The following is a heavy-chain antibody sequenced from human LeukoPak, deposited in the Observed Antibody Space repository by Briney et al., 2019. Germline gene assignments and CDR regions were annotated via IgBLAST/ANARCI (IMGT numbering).Heavy chain of an antibody. V-gene: IGHV4-39*07. D-gene: IGHD3-22*01. J-gene: IGHJ4*02. Sequence: SETLSLTCPVSGDSISSRTNYWGWIRQPPGKGLEWIGCIYYNGNTYHNPSLRSRVTISLDTSKNQFSLKLTSVTAADTAVYYCGRVRKSDTAIDYWGQGTLVTVSS. CDR2: IYYNGNT. CDR1: GDSISSRTNY. CDR3: GRVRKSDTAIDY.